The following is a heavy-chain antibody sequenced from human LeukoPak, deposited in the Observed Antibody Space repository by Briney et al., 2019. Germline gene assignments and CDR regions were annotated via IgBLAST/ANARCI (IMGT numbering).Heavy chain of an antibody. D-gene: IGHD2-2*01. J-gene: IGHJ4*02. CDR2: IIPILGIA. V-gene: IGHV1-69*02. Sequence: SVKVSCKASGGTFSSYTISWVRQAPGQGLEWTGRIIPILGIANHAQKFQGRVTITADKSTSTAYMELSSLRSEDTAVYYCARKVSTSDYDYWGQGTLVTVSS. CDR1: GGTFSSYT. CDR3: ARKVSTSDYDY.